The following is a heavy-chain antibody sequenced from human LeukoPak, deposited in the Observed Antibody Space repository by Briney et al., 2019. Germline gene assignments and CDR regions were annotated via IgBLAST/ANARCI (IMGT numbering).Heavy chain of an antibody. Sequence: GGSLRPSCAASGFMFRDAAMTWVRQAPGKGLEWVSLIASSGLNTYYADSVRGRFTISRDNSKNTLYLQMNSLRVEDTAVYYCARSSHYDILTGYSEEDAFDIWGQGTMVTVSS. CDR3: ARSSHYDILTGYSEEDAFDI. D-gene: IGHD3-9*01. J-gene: IGHJ3*02. CDR2: IASSGLNT. V-gene: IGHV3-23*01. CDR1: GFMFRDAA.